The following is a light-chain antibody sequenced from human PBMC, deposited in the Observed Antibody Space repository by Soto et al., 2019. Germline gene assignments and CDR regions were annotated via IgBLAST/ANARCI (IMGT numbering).Light chain of an antibody. J-gene: IGKJ4*01. CDR3: QQLNSYPLT. CDR2: AAS. Sequence: DIQLTQSPSSLSASVGDRVTITCRASQGISSSLAWYQQKPGKPPKLLIYAASTLQSGVPSRFSGSGSGTEFTLTISSLQPEDFATYYCQQLNSYPLTFGGGTKVEI. CDR1: QGISSS. V-gene: IGKV1-9*01.